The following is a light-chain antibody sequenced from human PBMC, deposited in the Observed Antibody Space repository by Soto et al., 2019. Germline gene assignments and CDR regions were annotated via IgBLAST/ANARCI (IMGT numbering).Light chain of an antibody. J-gene: IGKJ2*01. CDR3: QQYGDSPNT. CDR2: GAS. Sequence: EIVLTQSPGTLSLSPGERATLSCRASQSVSSSYLAWYQQKPGQAPRLLIYGASSRATVIPHRFSGSGSGTDFALTISRLEPEDFAVYYCQQYGDSPNTFGQGTKLEIK. CDR1: QSVSSSY. V-gene: IGKV3-20*01.